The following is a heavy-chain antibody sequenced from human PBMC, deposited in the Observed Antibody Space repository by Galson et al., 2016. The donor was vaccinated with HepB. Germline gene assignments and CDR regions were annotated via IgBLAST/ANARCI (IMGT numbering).Heavy chain of an antibody. Sequence: SVKVSCKASGYTFTGHYLHWVRQAAGQGLEWMGWMNPKRGGTNFAEKFRGRVALTRDTSINTAYIELSNLDSDDTAIYFCARRSKEVPGSLGLYSWGQGTLVTVSS. CDR1: GYTFTGHY. J-gene: IGHJ4*02. V-gene: IGHV1-2*02. D-gene: IGHD3-16*01. CDR2: MNPKRGGT. CDR3: ARRSKEVPGSLGLYS.